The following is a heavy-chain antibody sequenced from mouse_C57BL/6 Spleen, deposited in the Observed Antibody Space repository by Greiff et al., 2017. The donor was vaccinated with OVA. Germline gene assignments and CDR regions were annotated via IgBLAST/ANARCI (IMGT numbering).Heavy chain of an antibody. J-gene: IGHJ1*03. Sequence: QVQLQQSGPELVKPGASVKLSCKASGYTFTSYDINWVKQRPGLGLEWIGWIYPRDGSTKYNEKFKGKATLTVDTSSSTAYMELHSLTSGDSAVYFCAKSILDWYFDVLGTGATVNGSS. CDR1: GYTFTSYD. D-gene: IGHD4-1*01. CDR3: AKSILDWYFDV. CDR2: IYPRDGST. V-gene: IGHV1-85*01.